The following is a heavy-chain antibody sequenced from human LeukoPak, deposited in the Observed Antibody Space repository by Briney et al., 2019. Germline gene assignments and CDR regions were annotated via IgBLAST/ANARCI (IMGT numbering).Heavy chain of an antibody. CDR3: ARDMLGYFDS. J-gene: IGHJ4*02. V-gene: IGHV3-74*01. D-gene: IGHD2-15*01. CDR2: GSSDGSTT. CDR1: GFTFSTYW. Sequence: GGSLRLSCAASGFTFSTYWMQWVRQAPGKGLEWVSRGSSDGSTTTYADSVKGRFTISRDNGKNTLYLQMNSLRAEDTAVYYCARDMLGYFDSWGQGTLVTVSS.